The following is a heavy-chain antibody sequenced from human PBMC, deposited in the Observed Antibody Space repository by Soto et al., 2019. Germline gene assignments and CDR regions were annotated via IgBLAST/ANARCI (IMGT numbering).Heavy chain of an antibody. D-gene: IGHD6-19*01. CDR1: GFTFSSYW. V-gene: IGHV3-7*01. CDR3: ASLIAVAVITDV. Sequence: GWSLGLSCAASGFTFSSYWMSWVRQAPGKGLEGGANIKKDGGKKYYVDSGKGRLTISKDNAKNSLYLQMKSMRAEETAVYYCASLIAVAVITDVWGQGTAVIVSS. CDR2: IKKDGGKK. J-gene: IGHJ6*02.